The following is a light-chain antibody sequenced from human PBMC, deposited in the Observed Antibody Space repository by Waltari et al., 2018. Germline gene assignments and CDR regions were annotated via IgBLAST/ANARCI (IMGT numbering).Light chain of an antibody. J-gene: IGLJ2*01. CDR1: RSDVGGYNF. V-gene: IGLV2-11*01. Sequence: QSALTHTRSVSGSPGQSVTISCTGTRSDVGGYNFVSWYQQHPVTAPKLIISDVTKRPAGVPDRFSGSKSGNTASLTISGLQAEDEADYYCSSYAGNYVAFGGGTKLTVL. CDR2: DVT. CDR3: SSYAGNYVA.